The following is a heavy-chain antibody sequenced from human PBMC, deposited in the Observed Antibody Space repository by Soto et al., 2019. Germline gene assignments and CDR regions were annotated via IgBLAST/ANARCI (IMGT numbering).Heavy chain of an antibody. V-gene: IGHV3-30*18. CDR3: AKDQRKQLVQGGLSYYYYYGMDV. J-gene: IGHJ6*02. CDR1: GFTFSSYG. Sequence: QVQLVESGGGVVQPGRSLRLSCAASGFTFSSYGMHWVRQAPGKGLEWVTVISYDGSDKYSADSVKGRFTMSRDNSKNTVYLQMNSLRAEDTAVYYCAKDQRKQLVQGGLSYYYYYGMDVWGQGTTVTVSS. CDR2: ISYDGSDK. D-gene: IGHD6-13*01.